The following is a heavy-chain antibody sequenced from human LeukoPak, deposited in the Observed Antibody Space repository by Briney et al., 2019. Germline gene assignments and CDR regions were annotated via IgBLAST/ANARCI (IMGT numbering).Heavy chain of an antibody. Sequence: ASVKVSCRASGYTFTSYYIHWVRQAPGQGLEWMGIINTSGGSSSYAQKFPGRVTMTRDTSTSTVYMELSSLRSEDTAVYYCARWPMAYYDSSGDRIPYYFDYWGQGTLVTVSS. D-gene: IGHD3-22*01. CDR3: ARWPMAYYDSSGDRIPYYFDY. V-gene: IGHV1-46*01. J-gene: IGHJ4*02. CDR1: GYTFTSYY. CDR2: INTSGGSS.